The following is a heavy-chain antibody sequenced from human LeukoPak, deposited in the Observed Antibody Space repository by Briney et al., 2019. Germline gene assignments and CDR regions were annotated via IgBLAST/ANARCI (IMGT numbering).Heavy chain of an antibody. D-gene: IGHD5-24*01. V-gene: IGHV3-23*01. J-gene: IGHJ4*02. CDR1: GFTFSSYA. CDR3: AKRGDGYFYYFDY. CDR2: ISGSGGST. Sequence: GGSLRLSCAASGFTFSSYAMNWVRQAPGKGLEGVSTISGSGGSTYYADSVKGRFTISRDNSKNTLYLQMNSLRAEDTAVYYCAKRGDGYFYYFDYWGQGTLVTVSS.